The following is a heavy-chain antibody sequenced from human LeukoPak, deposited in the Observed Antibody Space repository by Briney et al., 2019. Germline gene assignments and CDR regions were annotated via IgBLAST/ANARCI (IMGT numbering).Heavy chain of an antibody. D-gene: IGHD5-18*01. CDR2: INPNSGGT. Sequence: ASVKVSCKASGYTFTGYYMHWVRQAPGQGLEWMGWINPNSGGTNYAQKFQGRVAMTRDTSISTAYMELSRLRSDDTAVYYCARGSQLWPLPMDVWGKGTTVTVSS. CDR3: ARGSQLWPLPMDV. CDR1: GYTFTGYY. J-gene: IGHJ6*03. V-gene: IGHV1-2*02.